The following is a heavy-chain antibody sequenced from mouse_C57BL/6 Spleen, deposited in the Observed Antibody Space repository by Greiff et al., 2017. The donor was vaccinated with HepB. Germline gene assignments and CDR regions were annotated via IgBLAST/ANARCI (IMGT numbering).Heavy chain of an antibody. V-gene: IGHV1-82*01. D-gene: IGHD1-1*01. CDR1: GYAFSSSW. CDR2: IYPGAGDT. Sequence: VQLQQSGPELVKPGASVKISCKASGYAFSSSWMNWVQQRPGTGLEWIGRIYPGAGDTNYNGKFKGTATLTADKSSSTAYMQLSSLTSEDSAVYFCARDYGRSSHWYFDVWGTGTTVTVSS. J-gene: IGHJ1*03. CDR3: ARDYGRSSHWYFDV.